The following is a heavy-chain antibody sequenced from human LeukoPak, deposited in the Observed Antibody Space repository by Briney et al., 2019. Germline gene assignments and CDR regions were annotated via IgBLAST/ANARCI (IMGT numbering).Heavy chain of an antibody. CDR3: ARDFVEDYYDSSGYYSFFDY. CDR2: ISAYNGNT. Sequence: ASVKVSCKASGYTFTSYGISWVRQAPGQGLEWMGWISAYNGNTNYAQKLQGRVTMTTDTSTSTAYMELRSLRSDDTAVYYCARDFVEDYYDSSGYYSFFDYWGQGTLVTVSS. J-gene: IGHJ4*02. V-gene: IGHV1-18*01. D-gene: IGHD3-22*01. CDR1: GYTFTSYG.